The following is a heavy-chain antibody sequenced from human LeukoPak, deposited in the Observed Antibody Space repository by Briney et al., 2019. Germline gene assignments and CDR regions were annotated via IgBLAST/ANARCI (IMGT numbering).Heavy chain of an antibody. CDR1: GGSISSYY. Sequence: KTSETLSLTCTVSGGSISSYYWSWIRQPPGKGLEWIGYIYYSGSTNYNPSLKSRVTISVDTSKNQFSLKLSTVTAADTAVYYCARNPGPGYSSSWYGYWGQGTLVTVSS. J-gene: IGHJ4*02. CDR2: IYYSGST. D-gene: IGHD6-13*01. CDR3: ARNPGPGYSSSWYGY. V-gene: IGHV4-59*01.